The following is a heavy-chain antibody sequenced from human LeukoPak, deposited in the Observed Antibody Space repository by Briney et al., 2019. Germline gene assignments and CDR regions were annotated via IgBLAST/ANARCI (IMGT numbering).Heavy chain of an antibody. V-gene: IGHV3-23*01. D-gene: IGHD4-23*01. CDR2: IGGVAVSS. CDR3: AKGNHDYGGNSNY. Sequence: GGSLRLSCVTSGFNFNIHAMSWVRQAPGKGLEWVSTIGGVAVSSDYADSVKGRFTISRDNSKNTLYLQMNSLRAEDTAVYYCAKGNHDYGGNSNYWGQGTLVTVSS. CDR1: GFNFNIHA. J-gene: IGHJ4*02.